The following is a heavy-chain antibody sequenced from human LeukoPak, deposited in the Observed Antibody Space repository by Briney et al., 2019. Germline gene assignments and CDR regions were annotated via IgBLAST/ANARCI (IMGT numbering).Heavy chain of an antibody. Sequence: QPGGSLRLSCAASGFTFTTYGLHWVRQAPGKGLEWVAAIASNGGSEYYADSVKGRFTISRDNSKNTLFLQMNSLRPDDTAVYYCAKRGLYSINWYHYFDYWGQGTLVTVSS. D-gene: IGHD6-13*01. J-gene: IGHJ4*02. CDR1: GFTFTTYG. CDR3: AKRGLYSINWYHYFDY. V-gene: IGHV3-30*18. CDR2: IASNGGSE.